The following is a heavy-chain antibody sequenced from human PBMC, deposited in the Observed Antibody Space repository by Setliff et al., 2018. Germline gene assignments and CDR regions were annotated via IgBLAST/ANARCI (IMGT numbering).Heavy chain of an antibody. Sequence: LSLTCAVYGGSFRTYYWIWIRQPPGKGLEWIGEINHSGSTNYNPSLKSRVTISVDTSKNQFSLKLSSVTAADTALYYCTVYNTGSSKDHYWGQGTLVTVSS. J-gene: IGHJ4*02. CDR3: TVYNTGSSKDHY. CDR1: GGSFRTYY. V-gene: IGHV4-34*01. D-gene: IGHD2-8*02. CDR2: INHSGST.